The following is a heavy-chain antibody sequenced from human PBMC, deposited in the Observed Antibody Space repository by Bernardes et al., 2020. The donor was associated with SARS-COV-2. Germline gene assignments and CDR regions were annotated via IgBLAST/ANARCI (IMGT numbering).Heavy chain of an antibody. Sequence: SETLSLTCTVSGGSISSSSYYWGWIRQPPGKGLEWIGYIYYSGSTNYNPSLKSRVTISVDTSKNQFSLKLSSVTAADTAVYYCAREGRITMVQGVIELYYFDYWGQGTLVTVSS. J-gene: IGHJ4*02. CDR2: IYYSGST. CDR1: GGSISSSSYY. V-gene: IGHV4-61*01. D-gene: IGHD3-10*01. CDR3: AREGRITMVQGVIELYYFDY.